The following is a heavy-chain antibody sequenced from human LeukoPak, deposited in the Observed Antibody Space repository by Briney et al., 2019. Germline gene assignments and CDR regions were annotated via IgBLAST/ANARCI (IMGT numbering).Heavy chain of an antibody. D-gene: IGHD4-17*01. CDR3: ARGPVTADAFDI. J-gene: IGHJ3*02. CDR1: GGSFSGYC. CDR2: INHSGST. V-gene: IGHV4-34*01. Sequence: KPSETLSLTCAVYGGSFSGYCWSWIRQPPGKGLEWIGEINHSGSTNYNPSLKSRVTISVDTSKNQFSLKLSSVTAADTAVYYCARGPVTADAFDIWGQGTMVTVSS.